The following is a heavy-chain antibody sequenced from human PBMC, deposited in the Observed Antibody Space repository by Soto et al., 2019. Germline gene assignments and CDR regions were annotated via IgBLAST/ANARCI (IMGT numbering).Heavy chain of an antibody. J-gene: IGHJ6*03. CDR2: ISGSGGTT. V-gene: IGHV3-23*01. CDR3: AKVGGDFWSGYYYYYYYMDV. Sequence: GGSLRLSCAASGFTFNRYAMSWVRQAPGKGLELVSAISGSGGTTYYADSVKGRFTISRDNTKNTLYLQMNSLRAEDTAVYYCAKVGGDFWSGYYYYYYYMDVWGKGTTVTV. CDR1: GFTFNRYA. D-gene: IGHD3-3*01.